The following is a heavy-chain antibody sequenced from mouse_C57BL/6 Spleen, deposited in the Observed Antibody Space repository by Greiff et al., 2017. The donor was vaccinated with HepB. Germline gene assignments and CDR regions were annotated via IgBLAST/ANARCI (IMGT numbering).Heavy chain of an antibody. CDR2: INPYNGGT. V-gene: IGHV1-19*01. D-gene: IGHD1-1*01. J-gene: IGHJ2*01. CDR1: GYTFTDYY. CDR3: ARYGSLYYFDD. Sequence: VQLQQSGPVLVKPGASVKMSCKASGYTFTDYYMNWVKQSHGKSLEWIGVINPYNGGTSYNQKFKGKATLTVDKSSSTAYMELNSLTSEDAAFYYSARYGSLYYFDDWGHVATLSVSS.